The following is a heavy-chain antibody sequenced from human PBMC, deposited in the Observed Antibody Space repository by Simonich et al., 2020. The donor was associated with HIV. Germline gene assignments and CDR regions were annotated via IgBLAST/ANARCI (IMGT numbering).Heavy chain of an antibody. CDR2: IKQDGSEK. CDR3: ARDYGLEWLPYYFDY. J-gene: IGHJ4*02. V-gene: IGHV3-7*01. D-gene: IGHD3-3*01. Sequence: EVRLVESGGGLVQPGGSLRLSCAVSGFTFSSYWMSWVRQAPGKGREGVSNIKQDGSEKDYVDAVKGRFTISRDNAKNSLYLQMNSLRAEDTAVYYCARDYGLEWLPYYFDYWGQGTLVTVSS. CDR1: GFTFSSYW.